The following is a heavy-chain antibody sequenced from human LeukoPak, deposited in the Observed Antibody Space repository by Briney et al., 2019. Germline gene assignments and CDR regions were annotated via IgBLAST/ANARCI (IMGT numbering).Heavy chain of an antibody. CDR2: IIPIFGIA. CDR1: GYTFTGYY. V-gene: IGHV1-69*02. J-gene: IGHJ4*02. Sequence: GASVKVSCKASGYTFTGYYMHWVRQAPGQGLEWMGRIIPIFGIANYAQKFQGRVTITADKSTSTAYMELSSLRSEDTAVYYCAIGYCTNGVCPPYDSREKYYFDYWGQGTLVTVSS. CDR3: AIGYCTNGVCPPYDSREKYYFDY. D-gene: IGHD2-8*01.